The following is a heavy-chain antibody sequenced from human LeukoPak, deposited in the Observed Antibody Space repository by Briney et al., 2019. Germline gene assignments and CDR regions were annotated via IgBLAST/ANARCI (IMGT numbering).Heavy chain of an antibody. D-gene: IGHD5-24*01. Sequence: SQTLSLTCTVSGGSMSHHWSWIRQSPGKGLEWIGYISHTASTNYNPSLKSRVTLSIDTSKSQLSFQLTSVTAADTAVYYCAREKSPERKTWLQLGAFDVWGQGTVVTVSS. J-gene: IGHJ3*01. CDR2: ISHTAST. CDR1: GGSMSHH. CDR3: AREKSPERKTWLQLGAFDV. V-gene: IGHV4-59*11.